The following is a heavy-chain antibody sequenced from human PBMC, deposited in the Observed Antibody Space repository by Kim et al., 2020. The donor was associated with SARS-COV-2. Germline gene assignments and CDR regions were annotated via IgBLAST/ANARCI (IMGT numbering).Heavy chain of an antibody. Sequence: ASVKVSCKASGYTFTSYYMHWVRQAPGQGLEWMGIINPSGGSTSYAQKFQGRVTMTRDTSTSTVYMELSSLRSEDTAVYYCARGPSASLRYFDWLSNYYYYGMDVWGQGTTVTVSS. CDR3: ARGPSASLRYFDWLSNYYYYGMDV. D-gene: IGHD3-9*01. J-gene: IGHJ6*02. V-gene: IGHV1-46*01. CDR2: INPSGGST. CDR1: GYTFTSYY.